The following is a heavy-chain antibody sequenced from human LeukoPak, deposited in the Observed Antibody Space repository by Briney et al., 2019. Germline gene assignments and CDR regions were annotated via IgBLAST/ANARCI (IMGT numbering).Heavy chain of an antibody. V-gene: IGHV3-7*03. D-gene: IGHD3-16*02. CDR1: EFTISSYW. Sequence: GGSLRLSCAASEFTISSYWMTWVRQAPGKGLEWVANIKQDGSKEYYVDSVKGRFTISRDNAENSLYLQMNSLRAEDTAVYYCAKDLSVRGGFRYWGQGTLVTVSS. CDR3: AKDLSVRGGFRY. CDR2: IKQDGSKE. J-gene: IGHJ4*02.